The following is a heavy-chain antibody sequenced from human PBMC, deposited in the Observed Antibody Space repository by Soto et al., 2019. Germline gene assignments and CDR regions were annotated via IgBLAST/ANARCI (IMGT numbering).Heavy chain of an antibody. Sequence: SETLSLTCTVSVGSISSYYWSWIRQPPGKGLEWIGYIYYSGSTNYNPSLKSRVTISVDTSKNQFSLKLSSVTAADTAVYYCARHPERIAQIGWFDPWGQGTLVTVSS. CDR1: VGSISSYY. CDR2: IYYSGST. V-gene: IGHV4-59*08. D-gene: IGHD6-13*01. J-gene: IGHJ5*02. CDR3: ARHPERIAQIGWFDP.